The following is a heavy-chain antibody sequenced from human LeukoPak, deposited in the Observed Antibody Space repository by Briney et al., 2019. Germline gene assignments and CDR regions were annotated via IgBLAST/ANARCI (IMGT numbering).Heavy chain of an antibody. D-gene: IGHD4-17*01. CDR1: GGSIGSYY. CDR2: IYTSGNT. V-gene: IGHV4-4*07. CDR3: ARNGYYSADY. J-gene: IGHJ4*02. Sequence: SETLSLTCSVSGGSIGSYYWTWIRQPAGKGLEWVGRIYTSGNTNYNPSLKSRVTMSVDASKNQFSLNLISVTAADTAVYYCARNGYYSADYWGQGTLVTVSS.